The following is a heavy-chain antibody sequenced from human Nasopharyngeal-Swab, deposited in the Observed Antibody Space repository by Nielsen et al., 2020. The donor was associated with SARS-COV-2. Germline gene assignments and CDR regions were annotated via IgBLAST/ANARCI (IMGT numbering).Heavy chain of an antibody. V-gene: IGHV3-21*01. CDR2: ISSSSSYI. Sequence: VRQAPGKGLEWVSSISSSSSYIYYADSVKGRFTISRDNAKNSLYLQMNSLRAEDTAVYYCARDGVECDFWSAYVMDVWGQGTTVTVSS. D-gene: IGHD3-3*01. J-gene: IGHJ6*02. CDR3: ARDGVECDFWSAYVMDV.